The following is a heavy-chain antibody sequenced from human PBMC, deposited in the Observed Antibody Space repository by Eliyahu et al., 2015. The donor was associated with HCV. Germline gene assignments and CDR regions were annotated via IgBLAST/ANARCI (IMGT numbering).Heavy chain of an antibody. Sequence: EVQLVESGGALVKPGGSLRLSCXASGFTFNNAGMTWVRQAPGKGLEWVGRIKSKTDGGTTDYTASVKGRFIISRDDSKDTLYLQMNSLKTEDTATYYCTTAPDYWGQGTLVTVSS. CDR2: IKSKTDGGTT. CDR3: TTAPDY. V-gene: IGHV3-15*02. J-gene: IGHJ4*02. CDR1: GFTFNNAG.